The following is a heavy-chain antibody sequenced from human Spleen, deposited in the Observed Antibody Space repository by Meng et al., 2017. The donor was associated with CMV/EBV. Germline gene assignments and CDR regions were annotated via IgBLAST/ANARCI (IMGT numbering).Heavy chain of an antibody. Sequence: GGSLRLSCAASGFAFSTDAMTWVRQVPGKGLEWVSVIYSGGVATHYADSVKGRLTISRDNSKSMVYLQMSSLRAEDTAVYYCARLGSRSYYYYGMDVWGQGTTVTVSS. J-gene: IGHJ6*02. CDR1: GFAFSTDA. V-gene: IGHV3-23*03. CDR3: ARLGSRSYYYYGMDV. D-gene: IGHD3-10*01. CDR2: IYSGGVAT.